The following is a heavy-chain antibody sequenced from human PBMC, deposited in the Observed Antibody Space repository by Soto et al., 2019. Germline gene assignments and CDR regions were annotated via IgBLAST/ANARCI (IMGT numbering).Heavy chain of an antibody. J-gene: IGHJ4*02. CDR2: IYYSGST. Sequence: PSETLSLTCTVSGGSVSSGSYYWSWIRQPPGKGLEWIGYIYYSGSTNYNPSLKSRVTISVDTSKNQFSLKLSSVTAADTAVYYCASLFGLLWFGDSPKYYFDYWGQGTLVTVSS. CDR3: ASLFGLLWFGDSPKYYFDY. CDR1: GGSVSSGSYY. V-gene: IGHV4-61*01. D-gene: IGHD3-10*01.